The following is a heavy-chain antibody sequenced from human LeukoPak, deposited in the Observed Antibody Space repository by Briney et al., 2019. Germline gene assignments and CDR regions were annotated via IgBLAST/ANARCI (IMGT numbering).Heavy chain of an antibody. J-gene: IGHJ5*02. CDR1: GDSVSSNSAA. CDR3: AREGSRDSSSWYWSDP. Sequence: SQTLSLTCAISGDSVSSNSAAWNWIRQSPSRGLEWLGRTYYRSKWYNDYAVSVKSRITINPDTSKNQFSLQLSSVTPEDTAVYYCAREGSRDSSSWYWSDPWGQGTLVTVSS. V-gene: IGHV6-1*01. CDR2: TYYRSKWYN. D-gene: IGHD6-13*01.